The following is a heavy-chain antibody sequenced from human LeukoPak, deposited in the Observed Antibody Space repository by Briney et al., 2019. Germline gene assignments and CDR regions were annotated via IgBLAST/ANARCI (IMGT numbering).Heavy chain of an antibody. CDR1: GGSFSGYY. J-gene: IGHJ4*02. CDR3: ARGIAAAGTKPIDY. D-gene: IGHD6-13*01. Sequence: SETLSLTCAVYGGSFSGYYWSWIRQPPGKGLEWIGEINHSGSTNYNPSLKSRVTISVDTSKNQFSLKLSSVTAADTAVYYCARGIAAAGTKPIDYWGQGTLVTVSS. CDR2: INHSGST. V-gene: IGHV4-34*01.